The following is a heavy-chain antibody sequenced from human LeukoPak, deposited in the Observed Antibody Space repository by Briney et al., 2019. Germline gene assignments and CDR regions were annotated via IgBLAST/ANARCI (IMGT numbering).Heavy chain of an antibody. CDR3: AKRGVVIRVILVGFHKEAYYFDS. J-gene: IGHJ4*02. V-gene: IGHV3-23*01. D-gene: IGHD3-22*01. Sequence: PGGSLRLSCAVSGITLSNYGMSWVRQAPGKGLEWVAGISDSGGSTNYADSVKGLFTISRDSPKNTLYLQMTSLRAEDTAVYFCAKRGVVIRVILVGFHKEAYYFDSWGQGALVTVSS. CDR2: ISDSGGST. CDR1: GITLSNYG.